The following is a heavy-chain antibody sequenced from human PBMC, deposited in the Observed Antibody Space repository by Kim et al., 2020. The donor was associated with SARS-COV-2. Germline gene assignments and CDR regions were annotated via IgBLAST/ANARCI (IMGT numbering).Heavy chain of an antibody. J-gene: IGHJ4*02. V-gene: IGHV3-64D*09. D-gene: IGHD2-21*02. CDR3: VKGLALPGSRGN. CDR2: ITNNGGNT. Sequence: GGSLRLSCSASGFTFSTYSMHWVRQAPGKGLEFVSAITNNGGNTYFADSVKGRFTISRDNSKNTVFLQMSRLRAEDTAVYYCVKGLALPGSRGNWGQGTLVTVHS. CDR1: GFTFSTYS.